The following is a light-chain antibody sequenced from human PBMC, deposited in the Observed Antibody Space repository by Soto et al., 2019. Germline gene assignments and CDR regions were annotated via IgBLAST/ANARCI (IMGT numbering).Light chain of an antibody. CDR1: SGDVGGYNY. CDR3: SSYTSSSTLYV. J-gene: IGLJ1*01. Sequence: QSALTQPASVSGSPGQSITISCTGTSGDVGGYNYVSWYQQHPGKAPKLMIYDVSNRPSGVSNRFSGSKSGNTASLTISGLQAEDEVAYYCSSYTSSSTLYVFGTGTKLTVL. V-gene: IGLV2-14*01. CDR2: DVS.